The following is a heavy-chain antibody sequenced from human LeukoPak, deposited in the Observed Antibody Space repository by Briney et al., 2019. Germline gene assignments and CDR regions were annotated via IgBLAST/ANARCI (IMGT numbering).Heavy chain of an antibody. J-gene: IGHJ4*02. D-gene: IGHD6-13*01. V-gene: IGHV3-30*18. CDR1: GFTFRSYG. CDR3: AEVGMSGTLF. CDR2: ISYDGSNK. Sequence: GGSLRLSCAASGFTFRSYGLHWVRQAPGKGLEWVAVISYDGSNKYYADSVKGRFTISRDNSKNTLYLQMNSLRAEDTAVYYCAEVGMSGTLFWGQGTLVTVSS.